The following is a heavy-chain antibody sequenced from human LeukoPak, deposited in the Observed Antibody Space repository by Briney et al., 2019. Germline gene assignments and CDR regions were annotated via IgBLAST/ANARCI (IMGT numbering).Heavy chain of an antibody. V-gene: IGHV4-39*01. Sequence: SETLSLTCTVSGGSITSRTYSWGWIRQPPGEGLECIGTIDYSGITYYNPSLKSRVTISVDTSKNQFSLKLSSVTAADTAVYYCASSVRYYDSSGQLDYWGQGTLVTVSS. CDR3: ASSVRYYDSSGQLDY. D-gene: IGHD3-22*01. CDR2: IDYSGIT. CDR1: GGSITSRTYS. J-gene: IGHJ4*02.